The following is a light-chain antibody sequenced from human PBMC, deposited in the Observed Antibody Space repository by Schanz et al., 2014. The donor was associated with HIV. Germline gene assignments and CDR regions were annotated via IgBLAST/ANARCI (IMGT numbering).Light chain of an antibody. CDR3: QQLNSFPYT. J-gene: IGKJ2*01. CDR2: AAS. Sequence: IQVTQSPSSLSASVGDRVTITCRASQGISSYLAWNQQKPGKAPNLLIYAASTLHTGVPLRFSGSGSGTDFTLTINGLQPDDFATYYCQQLNSFPYTFGQGTMLEI. CDR1: QGISSY. V-gene: IGKV1-9*01.